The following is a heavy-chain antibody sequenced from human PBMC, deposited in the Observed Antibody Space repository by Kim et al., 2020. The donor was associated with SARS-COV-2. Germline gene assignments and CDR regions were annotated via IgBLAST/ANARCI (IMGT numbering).Heavy chain of an antibody. CDR2: IYDSGST. V-gene: IGHV4-31*03. J-gene: IGHJ4*02. CDR3: ARSDYGDYGGYFDY. CDR1: GGSIRSGGYY. D-gene: IGHD4-17*01. Sequence: SETLSLTCTVSGGSIRSGGYYWSWIRQHPGKGLEWIGNIYDSGSTYYSPSLKSRISISADTSKNQFSLKLSSVTAADTAVYYCARSDYGDYGGYFDYWGQGTLVTVSS.